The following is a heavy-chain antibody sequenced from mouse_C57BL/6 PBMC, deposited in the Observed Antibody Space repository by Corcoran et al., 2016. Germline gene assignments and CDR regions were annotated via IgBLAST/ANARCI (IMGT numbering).Heavy chain of an antibody. CDR1: GFTFSGFW. V-gene: IGHV11-1*01. Sequence: EVQLLETGEGLVPPGGSRGLSCEGSGFTFSGFWMSWVRQTPGKTLEWIGDINSDGSAINYAPSIKDRFTIFRDNDKSTLYLQMSKVRSEDTATYFCIVYSNYWYFDVWDTGTTVTVSS. CDR2: INSDGSAI. CDR3: IVYSNYWYFDV. J-gene: IGHJ1*03. D-gene: IGHD2-5*01.